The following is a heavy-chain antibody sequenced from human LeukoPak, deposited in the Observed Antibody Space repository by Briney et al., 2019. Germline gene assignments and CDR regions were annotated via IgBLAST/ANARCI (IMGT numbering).Heavy chain of an antibody. CDR2: IYYSGST. D-gene: IGHD5-18*01. CDR1: GGSISSSSYY. J-gene: IGHJ4*02. V-gene: IGHV4-39*07. CDR3: ARNPRVDTAMVNAPFDY. Sequence: SSETLSLTCTVSGGSISSSSYYWGWIRQPPGKGLEWIGSIYYSGSTYYNPSLKSRVTISVDTSKNQFSLKLSSVTAADTAVYYCARNPRVDTAMVNAPFDYWGQGTLVTVSS.